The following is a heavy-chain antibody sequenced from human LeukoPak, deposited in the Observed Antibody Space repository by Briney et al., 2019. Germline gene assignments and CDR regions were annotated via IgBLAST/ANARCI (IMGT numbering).Heavy chain of an antibody. V-gene: IGHV4-34*01. CDR2: INHSGST. J-gene: IGHJ4*02. CDR3: ARGRKGYGDYIYRVRYFDY. D-gene: IGHD4-17*01. CDR1: GVSFSGYY. Sequence: SETLSLTCAVDGVSFSGYYWSWIRQPPGKGREWIGEINHSGSTNYNPSLKSRVTISVDTSKDQFSLTLGSVTAAGPGVYSRARGRKGYGDYIYRVRYFDYWGEGTLVTVSS.